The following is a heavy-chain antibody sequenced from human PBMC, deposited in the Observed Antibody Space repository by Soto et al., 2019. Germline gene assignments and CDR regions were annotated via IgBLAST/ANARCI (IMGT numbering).Heavy chain of an antibody. Sequence: SETLSLTCTVSGGSISSGGYYWSWIRQHPGKGLEWIGYIYYSGSTYYNPSLKSRVTISVDTSKNQFSLKLSSVTAADTAVYYCARVILYDSSGYLERIDYWGQGNLVTVSS. V-gene: IGHV4-31*03. CDR3: ARVILYDSSGYLERIDY. D-gene: IGHD3-22*01. CDR2: IYYSGST. J-gene: IGHJ4*02. CDR1: GGSISSGGYY.